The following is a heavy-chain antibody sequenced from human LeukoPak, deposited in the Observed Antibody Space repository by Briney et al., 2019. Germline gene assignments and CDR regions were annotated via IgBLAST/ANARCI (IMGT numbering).Heavy chain of an antibody. J-gene: IGHJ4*02. Sequence: ASVKVSCKASGYTFTDYYMHWVRHAPGQGLEWMGRINPNSGGTNFAQKFQGRVAMTRDTSISTAYLELGSLRSDDTAVYFCARARWQLVPYFDSWGQGTLVTVSS. D-gene: IGHD6-6*01. CDR3: ARARWQLVPYFDS. V-gene: IGHV1-2*06. CDR1: GYTFTDYY. CDR2: INPNSGGT.